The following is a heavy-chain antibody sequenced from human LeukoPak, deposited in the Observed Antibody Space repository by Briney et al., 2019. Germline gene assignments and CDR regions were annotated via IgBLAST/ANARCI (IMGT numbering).Heavy chain of an antibody. CDR3: ARLITPTSGSNWFDP. CDR1: GGSFSGYY. Sequence: SETLSLTCAVYGGSFSGYYWSWIRQPPGKGLEWIGEITHSGTTNYNPSLESRLTISIDTSKNQFSLKLSSVTAADTAVYYCARLITPTSGSNWFDPWGQGTLVTVSS. V-gene: IGHV4-34*01. J-gene: IGHJ5*02. CDR2: ITHSGTT. D-gene: IGHD3-10*01.